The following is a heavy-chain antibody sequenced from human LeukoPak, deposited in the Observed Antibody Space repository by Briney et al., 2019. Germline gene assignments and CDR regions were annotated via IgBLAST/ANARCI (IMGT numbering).Heavy chain of an antibody. CDR1: GYAFTDYH. V-gene: IGHV1-2*04. Sequence: ASVKVSCKTSGYAFTDYHIHWVRQAPGQGLEWMGWINPKTNYAAYAQKFQDWVSMTRDTSISTAYMELRRPKSDDTAVYYCARYGLGRKSWPDTPYGLDVWGQGTTVTVSS. D-gene: IGHD6-13*01. J-gene: IGHJ6*02. CDR3: ARYGLGRKSWPDTPYGLDV. CDR2: INPKTNYA.